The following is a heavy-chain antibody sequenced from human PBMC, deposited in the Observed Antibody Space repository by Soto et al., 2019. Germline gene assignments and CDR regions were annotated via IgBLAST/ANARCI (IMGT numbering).Heavy chain of an antibody. CDR2: IWYDGSNK. Sequence: WGSLRLSCAASGFTFSSYGMHWVRQAPGKGLVWVAVIWYDGSNKYYADSVKGRFTISRDNSKNTLYLQMNSLRAEDTAVYYCARDTSVTIFVRWYAFDIWGQGTMVTVSS. CDR1: GFTFSSYG. CDR3: ARDTSVTIFVRWYAFDI. J-gene: IGHJ3*02. D-gene: IGHD3-3*01. V-gene: IGHV3-33*01.